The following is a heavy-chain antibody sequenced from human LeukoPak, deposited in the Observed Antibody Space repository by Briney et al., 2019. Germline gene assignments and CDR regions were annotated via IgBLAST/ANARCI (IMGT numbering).Heavy chain of an antibody. CDR2: ISSRGNTI. Sequence: PGGSLRLSCAASGFKFSGHYMSWIRQAPGEGLEWVSHISSRGNTIDYADSVKGRFTISRDNAKNSLYLQMSSLRAEDTAVYYCARARDYAYDYWGQGTLVTVSS. J-gene: IGHJ4*02. CDR3: ARARDYAYDY. CDR1: GFKFSGHY. V-gene: IGHV3-11*01. D-gene: IGHD4-17*01.